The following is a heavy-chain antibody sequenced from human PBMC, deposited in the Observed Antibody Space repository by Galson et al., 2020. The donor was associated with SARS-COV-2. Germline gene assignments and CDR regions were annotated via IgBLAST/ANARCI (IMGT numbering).Heavy chain of an antibody. V-gene: IGHV4-31*11. CDR1: GGPISNGAYY. CDR2: IFYSGTT. CDR3: ATDSSGYGRFDP. D-gene: IGHD3-22*01. Sequence: SETLSLTCAVSGGPISNGAYYWSWIRQVPGKGLEWIGYIFYSGTTYYNPSLKSRVTISVDTSKNQFSLKLNSVTAADTAVYYCATDSSGYGRFDPWGQGALVTVSS. J-gene: IGHJ5*02.